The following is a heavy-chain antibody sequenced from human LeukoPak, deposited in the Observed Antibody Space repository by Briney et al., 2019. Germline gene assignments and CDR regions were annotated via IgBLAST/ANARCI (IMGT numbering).Heavy chain of an antibody. CDR2: ISYDGITE. CDR1: GFAFSSFA. Sequence: GGSLRLSCAASGFAFSSFAMHWVRQAPGKGLEWVSLISYDGITEDYSDSVKGRFTISRDNFKNTLFLQMNSLRAEDTAVYYCTRSLDYWGQGTLVTVSS. V-gene: IGHV3-30*04. J-gene: IGHJ4*02. CDR3: TRSLDY.